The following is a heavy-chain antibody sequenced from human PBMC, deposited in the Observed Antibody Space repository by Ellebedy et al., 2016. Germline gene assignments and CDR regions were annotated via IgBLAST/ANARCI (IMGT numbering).Heavy chain of an antibody. J-gene: IGHJ4*02. D-gene: IGHD3-9*01. CDR3: AKDMGYDILTGYYDY. V-gene: IGHV3-7*03. CDR1: GFTFSSDW. CDR2: IKQDGSER. Sequence: GEFLKISXVASGFTFSSDWMSWVRQAPGKGLEWVANIKQDGSERNYVDSVKGRFTISRDNAKNSLYLQMNSLRAEDTALYYCAKDMGYDILTGYYDYWGQGTLVTVSS.